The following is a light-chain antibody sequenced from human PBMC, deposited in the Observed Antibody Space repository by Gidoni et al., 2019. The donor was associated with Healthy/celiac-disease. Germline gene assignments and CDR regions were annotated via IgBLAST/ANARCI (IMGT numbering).Light chain of an antibody. CDR3: SAYTSSSTPWV. CDR1: SSDVSGYNY. J-gene: IGLJ1*01. CDR2: EVS. Sequence: ISCTGTSSDVSGYNYVSWYQQHPGKAPKLMIYEVSNRPSGVSNRFSGSKSGNTASLTISGLRAEDEADYYCSAYTSSSTPWVFGSGTKVTVL. V-gene: IGLV2-14*01.